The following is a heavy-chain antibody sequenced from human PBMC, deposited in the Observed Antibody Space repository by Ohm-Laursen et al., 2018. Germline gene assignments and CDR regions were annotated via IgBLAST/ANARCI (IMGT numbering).Heavy chain of an antibody. CDR1: GYSISSGYF. V-gene: IGHV4-31*11. Sequence: TLSLTCAVSGYSISSGYFWGWIRQPPGKGLEWIGYIYYSGSTYYNPSLKSRVTISVDTSKNQFSLKLSSVTAADTAVYYCAREGEAAAGIDYWGQGTLVTVSS. CDR2: IYYSGST. D-gene: IGHD6-13*01. J-gene: IGHJ4*02. CDR3: AREGEAAAGIDY.